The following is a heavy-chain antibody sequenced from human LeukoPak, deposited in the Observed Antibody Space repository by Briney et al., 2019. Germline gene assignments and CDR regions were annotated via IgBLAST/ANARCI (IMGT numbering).Heavy chain of an antibody. Sequence: ASVKVSCKAAGYTFSTYDISWVRQATGQGLEWVGWMKPKSGNTLYAQKFQGRVTMTRNTSISTAYMELSSVRSEDTAVYYCARFLKNPVNRRGPANYYMDVWGKETTVTISS. V-gene: IGHV1-8*01. D-gene: IGHD2/OR15-2a*01. J-gene: IGHJ6*03. CDR1: GYTFSTYD. CDR2: MKPKSGNT. CDR3: ARFLKNPVNRRGPANYYMDV.